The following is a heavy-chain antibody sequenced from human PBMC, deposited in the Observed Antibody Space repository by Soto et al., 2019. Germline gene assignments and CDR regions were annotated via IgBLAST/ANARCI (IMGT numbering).Heavy chain of an antibody. J-gene: IGHJ6*02. CDR2: MNPNSGNT. CDR3: ARGAGYSGYDGHAMDV. CDR1: GYTFTSYD. V-gene: IGHV1-8*01. Sequence: GASVKVSCKASGYTFTSYDINWVRQATGQGLEWMGWMNPNSGNTGYAQKFQGRVTMTRNTSISTAYMELSSLRSEDTAVYYCARGAGYSGYDGHAMDVWGQGTTVTVSS. D-gene: IGHD5-12*01.